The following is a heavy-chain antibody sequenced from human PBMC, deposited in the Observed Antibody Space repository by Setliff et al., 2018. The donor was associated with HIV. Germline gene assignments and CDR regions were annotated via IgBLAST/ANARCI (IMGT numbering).Heavy chain of an antibody. CDR2: IYYSGST. J-gene: IGHJ1*01. Sequence: PSETLSLTCTVSGGSISSGGYYWSWIRQHPGKGLEWLGYIYYSGSTYYNPSLKSRVTISVDTSKNQFSLKLSSVTAADTAVYYCARGGYCSGGSCYYTEYFQHWGQGTLVTVSS. D-gene: IGHD2-15*01. V-gene: IGHV4-31*03. CDR3: ARGGYCSGGSCYYTEYFQH. CDR1: GGSISSGGYY.